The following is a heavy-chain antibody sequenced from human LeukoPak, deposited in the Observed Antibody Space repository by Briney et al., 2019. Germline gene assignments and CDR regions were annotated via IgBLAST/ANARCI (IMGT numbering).Heavy chain of an antibody. J-gene: IGHJ6*03. Sequence: PSETLSLTCTVSGGSISSYYWSWIRQPPGKGLEWIGYIYYSGSTNYNPSLKSRATISVDTSKNQFSLKLSSVTAADTAVYYCASSKALRYFDWLSSYYMDVWGKGTTVTVSS. CDR2: IYYSGST. CDR3: ASSKALRYFDWLSSYYMDV. V-gene: IGHV4-59*01. CDR1: GGSISSYY. D-gene: IGHD3-9*01.